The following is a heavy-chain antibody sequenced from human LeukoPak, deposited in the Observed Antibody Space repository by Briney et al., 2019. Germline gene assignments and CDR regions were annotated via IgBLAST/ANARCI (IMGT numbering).Heavy chain of an antibody. Sequence: ASVKVSCKASGYTFTGYYIHWVRQAPGQGLQWMGWINPNSGFAHYPQNFQGRLTMTRDTSISTVYMELSRLRSDDTAVYYCARGQQWLEAFDYWGWEPWSPSPQ. CDR3: ARGQQWLEAFDY. J-gene: IGHJ4*02. V-gene: IGHV1-2*02. D-gene: IGHD6-19*01. CDR1: GYTFTGYY. CDR2: INPNSGFA.